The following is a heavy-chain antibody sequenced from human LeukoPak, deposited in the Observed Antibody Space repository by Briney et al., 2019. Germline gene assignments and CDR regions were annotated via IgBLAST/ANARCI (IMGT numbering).Heavy chain of an antibody. CDR1: GFILSDYW. V-gene: IGHV3-7*03. Sequence: GGSLRLSCAASGFILSDYWMSWVRQAPGKGLEWAADIKQDGSEEYYVDSVKGRFTISRDNAKNSLFLQMNSLRAEDTAVYYCARGPYSRDNFDYWGQGTLVTVSS. CDR3: ARGPYSRDNFDY. CDR2: IKQDGSEE. J-gene: IGHJ4*02. D-gene: IGHD6-13*01.